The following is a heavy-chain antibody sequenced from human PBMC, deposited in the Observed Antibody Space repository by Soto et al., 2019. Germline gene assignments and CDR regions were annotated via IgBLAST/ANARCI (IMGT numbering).Heavy chain of an antibody. CDR1: GFTFDDYA. D-gene: IGHD3-10*01. J-gene: IGHJ6*03. Sequence: GGSLRLSCAASGFTFDDYAMHWVRQAPGKGLEWVSGISWNSGSITYADSVKGRFTISRDNAKNSLYLQMNSLRPEDTALYYCTKEQRNYYGSGSYRYYYYDMDVWGKGTKVTVSS. V-gene: IGHV3-9*01. CDR2: ISWNSGSI. CDR3: TKEQRNYYGSGSYRYYYYDMDV.